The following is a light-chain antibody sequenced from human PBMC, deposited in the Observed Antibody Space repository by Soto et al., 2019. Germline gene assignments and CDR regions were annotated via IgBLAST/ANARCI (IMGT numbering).Light chain of an antibody. CDR2: DAS. CDR1: QDISNY. Sequence: DIQMTQSPSSLSASVGDRVTITCQASQDISNYLNWYQQKPGKAPKLLIYDASNLETGVPSRFSGSGSGTDFTFTISSLQPEDIATYYCQQYDNLPFNFGGGPRWISN. CDR3: QQYDNLPFN. V-gene: IGKV1-33*01. J-gene: IGKJ4*01.